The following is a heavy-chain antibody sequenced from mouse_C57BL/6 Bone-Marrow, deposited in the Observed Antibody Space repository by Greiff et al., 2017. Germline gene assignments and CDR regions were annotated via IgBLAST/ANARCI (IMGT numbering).Heavy chain of an antibody. CDR1: GYSITSGYY. J-gene: IGHJ4*01. CDR2: ISYDGSN. CDR3: ARDLPYYSNYFYAMDY. Sequence: EVQLQESGPGLVKPSQSLSLTCSVTGYSITSGYYWNWIRQFPGNKLEWMGYISYDGSNNYNPSLKNRISITRDTSKNQFFLKLNSVTTEDTATYYCARDLPYYSNYFYAMDYWGQGTSVTVSS. D-gene: IGHD2-5*01. V-gene: IGHV3-6*01.